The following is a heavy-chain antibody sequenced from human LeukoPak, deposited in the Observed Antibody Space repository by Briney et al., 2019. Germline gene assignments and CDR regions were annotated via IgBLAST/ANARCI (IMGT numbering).Heavy chain of an antibody. Sequence: SETLSLTCTVSGYSISSGYYWGWIRQPPGKGLEWIGSIYHTGSTYYNPSLKSRVTISVDTSKNQFSLKLSSVTAADTAVYYCARGRVGCSGGSCYRAWFDPWGQGTLVTVSS. D-gene: IGHD2-15*01. CDR3: ARGRVGCSGGSCYRAWFDP. CDR2: IYHTGST. J-gene: IGHJ5*02. V-gene: IGHV4-38-2*02. CDR1: GYSISSGYY.